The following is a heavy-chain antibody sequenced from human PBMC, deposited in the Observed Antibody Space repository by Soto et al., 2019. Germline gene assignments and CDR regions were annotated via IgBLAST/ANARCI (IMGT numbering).Heavy chain of an antibody. CDR2: TYNRSKWYN. CDR1: GDSVSSNSVA. CDR3: ARGMNTAMVPFDY. V-gene: IGHV6-1*01. D-gene: IGHD5-18*01. J-gene: IGHJ4*02. Sequence: SQTLSLTCDISGDSVSSNSVAWNWIRQSPSRGLEWLGRTYNRSKWYNDYAVSVKSRITINPDTSKNQFSLQLNSVTPEDTAVYYCARGMNTAMVPFDYWGQGTLVTVSS.